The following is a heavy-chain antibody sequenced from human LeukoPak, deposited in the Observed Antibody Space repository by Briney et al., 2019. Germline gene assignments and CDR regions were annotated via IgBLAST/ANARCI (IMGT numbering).Heavy chain of an antibody. CDR2: IYGIDSTI. J-gene: IGHJ3*02. V-gene: IGHV3-11*01. CDR3: ARDAYYYDSSSYYRNAFDI. Sequence: GGSLRLSCAASGCTFSSYWMSWIRQAPGKGLEWLSYIYGIDSTISYAASVKGRFTISRDNAKNSLYLQMNSLRAEDTAVYYCARDAYYYDSSSYYRNAFDIWGQGTVVTVSS. CDR1: GCTFSSYW. D-gene: IGHD3-22*01.